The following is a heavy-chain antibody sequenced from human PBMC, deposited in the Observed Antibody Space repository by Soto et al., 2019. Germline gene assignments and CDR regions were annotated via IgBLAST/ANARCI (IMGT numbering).Heavy chain of an antibody. Sequence: EVQLLESGGGLVQPGGSLRLSCAASGFTFSNYGMTWVRQAPGKGLEWVSTISGSGGSTYYADSVKGRFTISRDNSKNTLYLQMNSLRVEDAAVYYCANVWTLNIWCQGTMVTVSS. CDR3: ANVWTLNI. V-gene: IGHV3-23*01. CDR2: ISGSGGST. CDR1: GFTFSNYG. D-gene: IGHD3-16*01. J-gene: IGHJ3*02.